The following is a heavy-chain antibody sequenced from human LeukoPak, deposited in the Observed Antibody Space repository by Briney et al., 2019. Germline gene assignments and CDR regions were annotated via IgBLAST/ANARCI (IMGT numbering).Heavy chain of an antibody. V-gene: IGHV3-21*01. CDR3: ARSTPYITIVRGSAFDI. CDR1: GFTFSSYS. J-gene: IGHJ3*02. Sequence: GGSLRLSCAASGFTFSSYSMNGVRQAPGKGLEWVSSISSSSSYIYYADSVEGRFTISRDNAKNSLYLQMNSLRAEDTAVYYCARSTPYITIVRGSAFDIWGQGTMVTVSS. D-gene: IGHD3-10*01. CDR2: ISSSSSYI.